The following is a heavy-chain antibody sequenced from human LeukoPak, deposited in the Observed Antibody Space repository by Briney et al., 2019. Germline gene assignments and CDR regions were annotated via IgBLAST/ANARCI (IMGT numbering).Heavy chain of an antibody. Sequence: PGGSLRLSCAASGFTFSSYAMSWVRQAPGKGLEWVSAISGSDGSTYYADSVKGRFTISRDNSKNTLYLQMNSLRAEDTAVYYCAKDLQSGITMVRGVIITSNNWFDPWGQGTLVTVSS. CDR1: GFTFSSYA. D-gene: IGHD3-10*01. CDR2: ISGSDGST. CDR3: AKDLQSGITMVRGVIITSNNWFDP. J-gene: IGHJ5*02. V-gene: IGHV3-23*01.